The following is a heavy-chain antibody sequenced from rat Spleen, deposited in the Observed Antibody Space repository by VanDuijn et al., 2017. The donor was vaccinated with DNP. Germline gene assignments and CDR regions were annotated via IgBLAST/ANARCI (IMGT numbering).Heavy chain of an antibody. D-gene: IGHD1-11*01. J-gene: IGHJ2*01. CDR3: AKGPNYGGYSDYFDY. CDR1: GFIFSNYW. CDR2: ISYDGGNT. V-gene: IGHV5-31*01. Sequence: EVQLVESGGGLVQPGRSMKLSCVASGFIFSNYWMTWIRQAPGKGLEWVTFISYDGGNTYYRDSVKGRFTISRDNAQNTLYLQIKKLGSGDTAIYYGAKGPNYGGYSDYFDYWGQGVMVTVSS.